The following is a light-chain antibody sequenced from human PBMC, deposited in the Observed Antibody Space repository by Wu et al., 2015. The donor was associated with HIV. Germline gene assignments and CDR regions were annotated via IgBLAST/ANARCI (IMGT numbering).Light chain of an antibody. J-gene: IGKJ4*01. CDR3: QQYNNWPPVLS. CDR2: GAS. V-gene: IGKV3D-15*03. CDR1: QSVSGSS. Sequence: EIVLTQSPGTLSLFPGERATLSCRASQSVSGSSLAWYQQKPGQAPRLLIYGASIRATGIPARFSGSGSGTEFTLTISILQSEDFAVYYCQQYNNWPPVLSFGGGTKVEIK.